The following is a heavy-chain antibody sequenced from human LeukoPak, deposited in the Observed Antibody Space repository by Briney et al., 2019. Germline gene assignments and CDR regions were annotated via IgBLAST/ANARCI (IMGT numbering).Heavy chain of an antibody. CDR3: ARHTLSYHYFDY. J-gene: IGHJ4*02. V-gene: IGHV4-39*01. Sequence: PSETLSLTCTVSGGSISSSSCSWGWIRQPPGKGLEWIGSIYYSGSTYYNPSLKSRVTISVDTSKNQFSLKLSSVTAADTAVYYCARHTLSYHYFDYWGQGTLVTVSS. D-gene: IGHD1-26*01. CDR2: IYYSGST. CDR1: GGSISSSSCS.